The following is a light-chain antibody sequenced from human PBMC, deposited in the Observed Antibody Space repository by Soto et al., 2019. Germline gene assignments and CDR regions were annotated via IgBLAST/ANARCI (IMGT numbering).Light chain of an antibody. J-gene: IGKJ3*01. CDR2: GAS. CDR3: QQFASSPGFT. CDR1: QNINSRY. Sequence: EIVLTQSPGTLSLSPGERATLSCRASQNINSRYLAWYQQKPGQAPRLLIYGASSRATGIPDRFSGSGSGTDFTLTISRLEPEDFAVYYCQQFASSPGFTFGPWTKVDIK. V-gene: IGKV3-20*01.